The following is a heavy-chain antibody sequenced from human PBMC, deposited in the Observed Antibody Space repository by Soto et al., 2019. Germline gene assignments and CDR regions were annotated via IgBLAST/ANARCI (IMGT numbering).Heavy chain of an antibody. J-gene: IGHJ4*02. D-gene: IGHD3-22*01. Sequence: EVQLLESGGGLVQPGGSLRLSCAASGFTFSSYVMSWVRQAPGKGLEWVSSISSSGGNTYYADSVKGRFTISRDNSKNTLYLQMNSLRAEDTVVYFCGKVDSSGRIYDYWGRGTLVTVSS. V-gene: IGHV3-23*01. CDR2: ISSSGGNT. CDR3: GKVDSSGRIYDY. CDR1: GFTFSSYV.